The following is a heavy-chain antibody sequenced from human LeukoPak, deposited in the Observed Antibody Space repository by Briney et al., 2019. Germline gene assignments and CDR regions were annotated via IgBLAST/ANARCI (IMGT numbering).Heavy chain of an antibody. Sequence: GGSLRLSCTTSGFAFYDFAMRWVRQPAGKGREWVGLMRRRAYGGASEFAGSVKGRFIISIGDLKGTAYSQMNTLKTEATAVYYCSRNGLVDFDYWGQGSRVIVSP. CDR1: GFAFYDFA. V-gene: IGHV3-49*04. CDR2: MRRRAYGGAS. CDR3: SRNGLVDFDY. J-gene: IGHJ4*02.